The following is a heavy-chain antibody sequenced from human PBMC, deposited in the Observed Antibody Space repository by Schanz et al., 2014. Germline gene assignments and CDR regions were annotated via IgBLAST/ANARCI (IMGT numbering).Heavy chain of an antibody. CDR2: MYINSGST. J-gene: IGHJ6*02. CDR1: GFTVSSNY. D-gene: IGHD1-26*01. V-gene: IGHV3-53*01. CDR3: VKDLQRELLRDDHYYGMDV. Sequence: EVQLVESGGGLIQPGGSLRLSCAVSGFTVSSNYMSWVRQAPGKGLEWISSMYINSGSTQYADSVKGRFTTSRDNSKNTMYLQMNSLRAEDTAVYYCVKDLQRELLRDDHYYGMDVWGQGTTVTVSS.